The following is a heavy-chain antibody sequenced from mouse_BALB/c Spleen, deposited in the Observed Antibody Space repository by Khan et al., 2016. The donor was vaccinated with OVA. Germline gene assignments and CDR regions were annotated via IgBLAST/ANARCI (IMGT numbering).Heavy chain of an antibody. CDR3: ARSTYRYAFAY. Sequence: EVQLQESGPSLVKPSQTLSLTCSVTGDSITSGYWSWIRKFPGNKLEYMGYMIYTGYTYYNPSLKSRISITRHTSKNQYYLQLNSVTTDDTATYYCARSTYRYAFAYWGQGTLVTVSA. CDR1: GDSITSGY. J-gene: IGHJ3*01. D-gene: IGHD2-14*01. CDR2: MIYTGYT. V-gene: IGHV3-8*02.